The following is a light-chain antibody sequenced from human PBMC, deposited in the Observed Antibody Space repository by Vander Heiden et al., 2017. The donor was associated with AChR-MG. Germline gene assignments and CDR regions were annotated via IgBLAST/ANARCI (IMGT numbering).Light chain of an antibody. J-gene: IGLJ1*01. CDR3: QSYDNGLNSFYV. CDR1: GSNIGAGYD. V-gene: IGLV1-40*01. CDR2: GNN. Sequence: QSVLAQPPSVSGAPGPRVTIACTGSGSNIGAGYDVHCYQQLPGTAPKLLIYGNNNRPSGVPDRFSGSMSGTSASPAITGLQAEDEGDYYCQSYDNGLNSFYVFGTGTRVTVL.